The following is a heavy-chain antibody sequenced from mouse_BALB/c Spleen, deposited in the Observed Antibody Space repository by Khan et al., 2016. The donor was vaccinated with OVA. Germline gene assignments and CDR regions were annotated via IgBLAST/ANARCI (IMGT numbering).Heavy chain of an antibody. D-gene: IGHD4-1*01. V-gene: IGHV5-6*01. CDR1: GFTFSAYG. CDR3: ASHLTGSFAY. CDR2: INSDGYST. Sequence: EVELVESGGDLVRPGGSLKLSCAASGFTFSAYGMSWVRQSPDKRLEWVATINSDGYSTYYPDSLKGRFIISRDNAKNTLYLQMRSLKSEDTAIYYCASHLTGSFAYWGQGTLVTVSS. J-gene: IGHJ3*01.